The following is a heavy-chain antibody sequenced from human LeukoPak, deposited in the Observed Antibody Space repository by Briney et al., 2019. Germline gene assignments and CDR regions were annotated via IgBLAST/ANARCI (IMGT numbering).Heavy chain of an antibody. CDR1: GYSISSGYY. CDR2: IYHSGST. D-gene: IGHD2-15*01. Sequence: SETLSLTCTVSGYSISSGYYWGWIRQPPGKGLEWIGSIYHSGSTYYNPSLKSRVTISVDTSKNQFSLKLSSVTAADTAVYYCARYCSGGSCPSSAFDIWGQGTMVTVSS. J-gene: IGHJ3*02. V-gene: IGHV4-38-2*02. CDR3: ARYCSGGSCPSSAFDI.